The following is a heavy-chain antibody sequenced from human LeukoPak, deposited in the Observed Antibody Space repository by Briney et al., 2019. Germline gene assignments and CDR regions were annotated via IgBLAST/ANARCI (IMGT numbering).Heavy chain of an antibody. Sequence: GRSLRLSCAASGFTIRDKHMNWLRQAPGKGLEWVAVIWFDGSNQYYADSVRGRFTISRDNSNNMLYLQMNSLRVEDTAVYFCARDVHYYGTGWNYYFEYWGQGGVVSVSS. CDR1: GFTIRDKH. J-gene: IGHJ4*02. D-gene: IGHD6-19*01. CDR3: ARDVHYYGTGWNYYFEY. CDR2: IWFDGSNQ. V-gene: IGHV3-33*01.